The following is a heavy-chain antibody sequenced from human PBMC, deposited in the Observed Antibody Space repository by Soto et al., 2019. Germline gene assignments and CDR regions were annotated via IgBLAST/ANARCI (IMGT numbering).Heavy chain of an antibody. CDR2: IFYSGSA. J-gene: IGHJ4*02. Sequence: QVQVQESGPGLVKPSETLSLTCTVSGDSVGSSSYYWSWIRQPPGKGLEWIGNIFYSGSASYSPPLKSRVTMSVDTSKRHFSLTLISVTAADTAVYYCVRSHGGYWGRGTLVIVSS. V-gene: IGHV4-61*03. CDR1: GDSVGSSSYY. CDR3: VRSHGGY.